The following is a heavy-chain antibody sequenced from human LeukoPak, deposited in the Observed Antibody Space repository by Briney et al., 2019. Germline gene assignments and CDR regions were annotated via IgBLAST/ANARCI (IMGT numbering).Heavy chain of an antibody. CDR2: IKEDGSEE. J-gene: IGHJ3*01. V-gene: IGHV3-7*01. Sequence: GGSLRLSCAASGFTFSSYWMSWVRQAPGKGLECVANIKEDGSEEYYVDSVKGRFSISRDNAKNSLYLQMNSLRAEDTAVYYCARDWLAGNPYHAFDLWGKGTMVTVSS. CDR3: ARDWLAGNPYHAFDL. D-gene: IGHD3-22*01. CDR1: GFTFSSYW.